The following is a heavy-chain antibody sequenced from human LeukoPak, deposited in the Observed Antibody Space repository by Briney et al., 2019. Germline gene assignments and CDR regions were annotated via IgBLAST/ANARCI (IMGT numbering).Heavy chain of an antibody. CDR3: ARDVVVTAIVAWFDP. D-gene: IGHD2-21*02. CDR1: GGSIGSHY. Sequence: PSETLSLTCTVSGGSIGSHYWTWIRQTPGKGLEWIGYVYDIGSTKYNPSLKSRVTISVDTSKNQFSLKLSSVTAADTAVYYCARDVVVTAIVAWFDPWGQGTLVTVSS. V-gene: IGHV4-59*11. CDR2: VYDIGST. J-gene: IGHJ5*02.